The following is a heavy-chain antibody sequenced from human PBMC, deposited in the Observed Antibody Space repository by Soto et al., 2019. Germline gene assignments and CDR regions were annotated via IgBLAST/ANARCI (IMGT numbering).Heavy chain of an antibody. D-gene: IGHD3-22*01. V-gene: IGHV3-33*01. CDR1: GFSFSSYG. CDR2: IWDDGSNK. Sequence: GGSLRLSCAASGFSFSSYGMHWVRQAPGKGLEWVAVIWDDGSNKYYADSVKGRFTISRDNSKNTLYLQMNSLRAEDTAVYYCARGTVWLLQNSVDYWGQGTLVTVSS. CDR3: ARGTVWLLQNSVDY. J-gene: IGHJ4*02.